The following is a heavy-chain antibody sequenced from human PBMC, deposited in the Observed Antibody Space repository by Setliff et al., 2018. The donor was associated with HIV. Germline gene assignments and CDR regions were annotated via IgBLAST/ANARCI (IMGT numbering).Heavy chain of an antibody. V-gene: IGHV1-18*01. CDR1: GYTFTTYG. D-gene: IGHD6-19*01. J-gene: IGHJ6*02. Sequence: ASVKVSCKASGYTFTTYGISWVRQAPGHGLEWMGWISPNFGHTNYAQNFLGRVTMTIDTSTSRAYMELGSLRSDETAMYFCARLGSGWSDSYYYAMDIWGQGTTVTVS. CDR3: ARLGSGWSDSYYYAMDI. CDR2: ISPNFGHT.